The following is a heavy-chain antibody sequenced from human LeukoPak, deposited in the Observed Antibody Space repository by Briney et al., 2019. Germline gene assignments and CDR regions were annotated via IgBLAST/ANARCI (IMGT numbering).Heavy chain of an antibody. D-gene: IGHD6-6*01. Sequence: SETLSLTCTVSGYSISSGYYWGWIRQPPGKGLEWIGSIYHSGSTYYNPSLKSRVTISVDTSKNQFSLKLSSVTAADTAVYYCARDKGTSYLSSFDYWGQGTLVTVSS. CDR1: GYSISSGYY. CDR2: IYHSGST. CDR3: ARDKGTSYLSSFDY. V-gene: IGHV4-38-2*02. J-gene: IGHJ4*02.